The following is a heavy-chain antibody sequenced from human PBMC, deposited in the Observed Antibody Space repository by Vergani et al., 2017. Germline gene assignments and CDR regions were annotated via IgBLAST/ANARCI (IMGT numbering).Heavy chain of an antibody. D-gene: IGHD3-22*01. CDR2: IYPGDSDT. CDR3: ATLYYYDSSGYYSSFDD. V-gene: IGHV5-51*01. CDR1: GYSFTSYW. Sequence: EVQLVQSGAEVKKPGESLTISCKGSGYSFTSYWIGWVRQMPGKGLEWMGIIYPGDSDTRYSPSFQGQVTISADKSISTAYLQWSSLKAADTAMYYCATLYYYDSSGYYSSFDDWGQGTLVTVSS. J-gene: IGHJ4*02.